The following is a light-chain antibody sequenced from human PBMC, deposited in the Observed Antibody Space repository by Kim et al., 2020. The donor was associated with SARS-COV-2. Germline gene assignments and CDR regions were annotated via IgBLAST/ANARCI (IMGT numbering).Light chain of an antibody. J-gene: IGLJ2*01. V-gene: IGLV3-21*03. CDR1: NIGSKS. CDR2: DDS. CDR3: QVWDTNSDHVV. Sequence: SYELTQPPSVSVAPGKTARITCGGNNIGSKSVYWYQQKSGQAPVLVVFDDSVRPSGIPERFSGSRSGNTATLTVIRVEAGDEADYYCQVWDTNSDHVVFGGGTQLTVL.